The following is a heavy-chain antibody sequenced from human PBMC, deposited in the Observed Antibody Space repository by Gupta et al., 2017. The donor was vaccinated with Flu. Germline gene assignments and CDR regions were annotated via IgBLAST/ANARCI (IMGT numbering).Heavy chain of an antibody. D-gene: IGHD4-4*01. Sequence: EVQLVESGGGLVQPGGSLRLSCAASGFTFSIFWMHWVRQAPGKGLLWVSRINNAGSDPTYADAVKGRFTISRDNAKNTLYLQMNSLRDEDTGIYYCARAGGSDDYRVDYWGQGTLVTVSS. CDR2: INNAGSDP. CDR3: ARAGGSDDYRVDY. CDR1: GFTFSIFW. J-gene: IGHJ4*02. V-gene: IGHV3-74*01.